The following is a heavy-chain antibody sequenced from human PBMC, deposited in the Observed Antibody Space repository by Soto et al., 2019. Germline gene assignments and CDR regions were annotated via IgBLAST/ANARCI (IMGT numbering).Heavy chain of an antibody. V-gene: IGHV1-69*06. J-gene: IGHJ6*02. D-gene: IGHD6-19*01. Sequence: SVKVSCKASGGTFSRYAISWVRQAPGQGLEWMGGIIPIFGTANYAQKFQGRVTITADKSTSTAYMELSSLRSEDTAVYYCARVDSSGWTGYYYYYGMDVWGQGTTVTVSS. CDR1: GGTFSRYA. CDR3: ARVDSSGWTGYYYYYGMDV. CDR2: IIPIFGTA.